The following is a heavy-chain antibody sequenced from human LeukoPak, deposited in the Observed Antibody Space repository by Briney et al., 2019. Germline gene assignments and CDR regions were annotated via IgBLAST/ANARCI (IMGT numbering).Heavy chain of an antibody. V-gene: IGHV4-39*07. CDR1: GVSISSSNSY. CDR3: ASYIWFGELLPN. D-gene: IGHD3-10*01. J-gene: IGHJ4*02. CDR2: IYHSGST. Sequence: SETLSLTCTVSGVSISSSNSYWGWIRQPPGKGLEWIGSIYHSGSTYYNPSLKSRVTISVDTSKNQFSLKLSSVTAADTAVYYCASYIWFGELLPNWGQGTLVTVSS.